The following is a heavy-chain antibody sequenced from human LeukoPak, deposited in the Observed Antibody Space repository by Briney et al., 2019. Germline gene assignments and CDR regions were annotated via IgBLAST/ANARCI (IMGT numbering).Heavy chain of an antibody. J-gene: IGHJ4*02. Sequence: NHGESLKISCKGSGYSFTTYWIGWVRQMPGKGLEWMGIIYPGDSDTRYSPSFQGQVTISADKSISTAYLQWSSLKASDTAMYYCAELRGQQLVLFYFDYWGQGTLVTVSS. V-gene: IGHV5-51*01. CDR1: GYSFTTYW. D-gene: IGHD6-13*01. CDR2: IYPGDSDT. CDR3: AELRGQQLVLFYFDY.